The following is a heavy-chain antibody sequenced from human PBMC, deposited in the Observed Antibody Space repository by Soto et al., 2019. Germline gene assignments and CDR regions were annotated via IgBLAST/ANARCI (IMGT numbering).Heavy chain of an antibody. Sequence: QVQLVESGGGVVQPGRSLRLSCAASGFTFSSYAMHWVRQAPGKGLEWVAVISYDGSNKYYADSVKGRFTISRDNSKNTLYLQMNSLRAEDTAVYYCARRGTGYDSEAGHFSLDYWGQGTLVTVSS. CDR2: ISYDGSNK. D-gene: IGHD5-12*01. CDR3: ARRGTGYDSEAGHFSLDY. V-gene: IGHV3-30-3*01. J-gene: IGHJ4*02. CDR1: GFTFSSYA.